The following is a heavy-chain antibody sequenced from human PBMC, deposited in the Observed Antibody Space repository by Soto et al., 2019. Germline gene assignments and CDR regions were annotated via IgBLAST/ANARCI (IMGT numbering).Heavy chain of an antibody. V-gene: IGHV3-23*01. CDR2: ISGSGSTT. J-gene: IGHJ4*02. CDR1: GFTFNSYA. D-gene: IGHD3-10*01. CDR3: AKAMLRGVIDDFEY. Sequence: EVQLLESGGGLVQPGGSLRLSCAASGFTFNSYAMSWVRQAPGKGLEWVSAISGSGSTTYYADSVKGRFTISRDNSKNTLYLQMNSLRVEDTAAYYCAKAMLRGVIDDFEYWGQGTLVTVPS.